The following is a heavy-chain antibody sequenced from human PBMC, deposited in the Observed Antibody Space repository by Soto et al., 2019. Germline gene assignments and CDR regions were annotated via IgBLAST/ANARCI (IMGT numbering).Heavy chain of an antibody. D-gene: IGHD6-13*01. J-gene: IGHJ6*02. Sequence: LGESLKISCKGSGYSFTSYWIGWVRQMPGKGLEWMGIIYPGDSDTRYSPSFQGQVTISADKSISTAYLQWSSLKASDTAMYYCATHREYSSSWYPRPGMDVWGQGTTVTVSS. CDR2: IYPGDSDT. CDR1: GYSFTSYW. CDR3: ATHREYSSSWYPRPGMDV. V-gene: IGHV5-51*01.